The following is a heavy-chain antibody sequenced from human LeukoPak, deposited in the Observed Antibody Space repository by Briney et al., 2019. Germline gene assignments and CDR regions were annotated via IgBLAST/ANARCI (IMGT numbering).Heavy chain of an antibody. D-gene: IGHD2-15*01. CDR2: IYYSGNT. J-gene: IGHJ1*01. CDR1: GGSISSYY. V-gene: IGHV4-59*01. Sequence: SETLSLTCTVSGGSISSYYWSWIRQPPGKGLEWIGYIYYSGNTNYNPSLKSRVTISVDTSKNQFSLKLSSVTAADTAVYYCARVYCSGGSCYSGLGYFQHWGQGTLVTVSS. CDR3: ARVYCSGGSCYSGLGYFQH.